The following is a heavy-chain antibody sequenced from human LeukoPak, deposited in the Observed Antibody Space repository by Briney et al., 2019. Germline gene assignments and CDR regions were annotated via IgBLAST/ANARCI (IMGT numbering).Heavy chain of an antibody. J-gene: IGHJ4*02. CDR2: IFYSGST. CDR3: AGLVVGTATIEY. V-gene: IGHV4-39*01. Sequence: SETLSLTCTVSGGSISSYYWGWIRQPPGQGLEWIGNIFYSGSTHYNPSLKSRVTISVDTSKNQFSLKLNSVTAADTAVYHCAGLVVGTATIEYWGQGTLVTVSS. D-gene: IGHD2-21*02. CDR1: GGSISSYY.